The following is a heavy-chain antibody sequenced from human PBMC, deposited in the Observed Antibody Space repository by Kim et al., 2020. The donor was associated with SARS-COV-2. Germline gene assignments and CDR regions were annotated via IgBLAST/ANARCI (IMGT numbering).Heavy chain of an antibody. CDR1: GFTFSSYG. CDR2: ISYDGSNK. V-gene: IGHV3-30*18. Sequence: GGSLRLSCAASGFTFSSYGMHWVRQAPGKGLEWVAVISYDGSNKYYADSVKGRFTISRDNSKNTLYLQMNSLRAEDTAVYYCAKKDWASSDAFDIWGQGTMVTVSS. D-gene: IGHD3-9*01. J-gene: IGHJ3*02. CDR3: AKKDWASSDAFDI.